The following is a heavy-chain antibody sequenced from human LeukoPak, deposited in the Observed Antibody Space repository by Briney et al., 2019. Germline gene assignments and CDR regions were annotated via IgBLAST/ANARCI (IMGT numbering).Heavy chain of an antibody. CDR3: ARSIAAAGNWFDP. Sequence: GASVKVSCRASGYTFTSYGISWVRQAPGQGLEWMGWINPNSGGTNYAQKFQGRVTMTRDTSISTAYMELSRLRSDDTAVYYCARSIAAAGNWFDPWGQGTLVTVSS. D-gene: IGHD6-13*01. CDR2: INPNSGGT. CDR1: GYTFTSYG. J-gene: IGHJ5*02. V-gene: IGHV1-2*02.